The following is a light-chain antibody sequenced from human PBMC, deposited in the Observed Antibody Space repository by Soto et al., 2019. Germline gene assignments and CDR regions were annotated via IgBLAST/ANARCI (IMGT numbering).Light chain of an antibody. J-gene: IGLJ1*01. Sequence: SYELTQPPSVSVSPGQTASIPCSGDKLGDKYACWYQQKPGQSPVLVIYQDSKRPSGIPERFSGSNSGNTATLTISGTQAMDEADYDCQAWDSSTGVFGTGTKLTVL. CDR2: QDS. CDR1: KLGDKY. CDR3: QAWDSSTGV. V-gene: IGLV3-1*01.